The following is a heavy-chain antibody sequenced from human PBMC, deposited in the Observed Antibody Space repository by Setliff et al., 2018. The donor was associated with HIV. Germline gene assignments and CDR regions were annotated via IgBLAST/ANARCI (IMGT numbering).Heavy chain of an antibody. CDR1: GGTFSRYP. Sequence: SVKVSCKASGGTFSRYPISWVRQAPGQGLEWMGGIIPFLGIANNAQKFQGRLTIIADKSTSTAYMELSSLRSEDTAVYYCTRGRGIIGALVYWGQGTLVTVSS. D-gene: IGHD2-21*01. CDR3: TRGRGIIGALVY. CDR2: IIPFLGIA. V-gene: IGHV1-69*10. J-gene: IGHJ4*02.